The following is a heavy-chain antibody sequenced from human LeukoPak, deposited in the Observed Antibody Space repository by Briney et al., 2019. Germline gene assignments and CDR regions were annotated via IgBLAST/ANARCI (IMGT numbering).Heavy chain of an antibody. CDR3: VRLYCSGGSCYSYNWFDP. D-gene: IGHD2-15*01. CDR1: GGSISSSSYY. Sequence: SETLSLTCTVSGGSISSSSYYWGWIRRPPGQGLEWIGSIYYSGSTYYNPSLKSRVTISVDTSKNQFSLKLSSVTAADTAVYYCVRLYCSGGSCYSYNWFDPWGQGTLVTVSS. J-gene: IGHJ5*02. V-gene: IGHV4-39*07. CDR2: IYYSGST.